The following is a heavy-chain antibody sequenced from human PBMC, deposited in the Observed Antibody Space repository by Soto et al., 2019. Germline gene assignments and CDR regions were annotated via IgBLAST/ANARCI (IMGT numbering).Heavy chain of an antibody. CDR3: ARDLATATVTTGWFDP. V-gene: IGHV1-3*05. Sequence: QVQLVQSGAEEKKPGASVKVSCKASGYTFTSYAMHWVRQAPGQRLEWMGWINAGNGNTKYSQKFQGRVTITRDTSASTAYMELSSLRSEDTAVYYGARDLATATVTTGWFDPWGQGTLVTVSS. CDR2: INAGNGNT. CDR1: GYTFTSYA. J-gene: IGHJ5*02. D-gene: IGHD4-17*01.